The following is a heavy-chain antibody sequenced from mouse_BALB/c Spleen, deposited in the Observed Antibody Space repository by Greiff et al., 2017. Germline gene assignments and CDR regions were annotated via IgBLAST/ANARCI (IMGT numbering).Heavy chain of an antibody. CDR2: INPSTGYT. D-gene: IGHD2-1*01. CDR1: GYTFTSYW. Sequence: QVQLKESGAELAKPGASVKMSCKASGYTFTSYWMHWVKQRPGQGLEWIGYINPSTGYTEYNQKFKDKATLTADKSSSTAYMQLSSLTSEDSAVYYCAREGIYYGNYYFDYWGQGTTLTVSS. V-gene: IGHV1-7*01. J-gene: IGHJ2*01. CDR3: AREGIYYGNYYFDY.